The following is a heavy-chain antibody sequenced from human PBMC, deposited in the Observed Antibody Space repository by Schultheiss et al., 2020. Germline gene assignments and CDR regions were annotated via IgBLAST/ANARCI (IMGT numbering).Heavy chain of an antibody. Sequence: GGSLRLSCAASGFMFSTYSMNWVRQRPGKGLEWVSYISGSSSTKYSADSVKGRFTISRDNAKNSLYLEMNSLRDEDTAVYFCVRAGEMATVFDYWGQGTLVTVSS. CDR3: VRAGEMATVFDY. J-gene: IGHJ4*02. V-gene: IGHV3-48*02. D-gene: IGHD5-24*01. CDR1: GFMFSTYS. CDR2: ISGSSSTK.